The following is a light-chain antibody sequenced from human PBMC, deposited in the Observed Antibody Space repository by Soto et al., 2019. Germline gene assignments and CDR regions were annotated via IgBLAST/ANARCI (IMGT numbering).Light chain of an antibody. J-gene: IGKJ1*01. Sequence: EILMTQSPATLSVSPGERATLSCRASQSVSNYLAWYQQTPGQPPRLLIYGASTRATGIPARFSGSGSGTEFTLTISSLQSEDFAVYYCQQYNNWPRTFGQGTKVEIK. V-gene: IGKV3-15*01. CDR1: QSVSNY. CDR3: QQYNNWPRT. CDR2: GAS.